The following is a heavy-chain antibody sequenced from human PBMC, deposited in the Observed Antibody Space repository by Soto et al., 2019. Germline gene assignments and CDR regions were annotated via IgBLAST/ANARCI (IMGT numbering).Heavy chain of an antibody. V-gene: IGHV3-33*01. J-gene: IGHJ4*02. CDR1: GFTFSSYG. CDR3: ARDQYYYDSSGYLDY. D-gene: IGHD3-22*01. Sequence: QVPLVESGGGVVQPGRSLRLSCAASGFTFSSYGMHCVRQAPGKGLEWVAVIWYDGSNKYYADSVKGRFTISRDNSKNTLYLQMNSLRAEDTAVYYCARDQYYYDSSGYLDYWGQGTLVTVSS. CDR2: IWYDGSNK.